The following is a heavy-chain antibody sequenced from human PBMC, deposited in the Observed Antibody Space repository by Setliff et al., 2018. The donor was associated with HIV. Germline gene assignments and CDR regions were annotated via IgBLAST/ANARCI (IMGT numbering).Heavy chain of an antibody. CDR3: ARGGDDYGRVTWTFDY. D-gene: IGHD3-10*02. V-gene: IGHV1-2*02. Sequence: ASVKVSCKASGYTFTGYDVHWVRQAPGQGLEWMGWINGNSGGTHNAQKFQGRVTITRDKSTNTAYMELTRLTSDDTAVYSCARGGDDYGRVTWTFDYWGKGTLVTVSS. CDR2: INGNSGGT. CDR1: GYTFTGYD. J-gene: IGHJ4*02.